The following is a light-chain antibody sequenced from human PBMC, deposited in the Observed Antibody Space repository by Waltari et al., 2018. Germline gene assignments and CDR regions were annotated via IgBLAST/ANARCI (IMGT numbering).Light chain of an antibody. CDR3: AAWDDSLNGWE. CDR2: KND. J-gene: IGLJ2*01. CDR1: SSNIGSTY. Sequence: QSVLTQPPSTSGTPGQGVTISCSGGSSNIGSTYVYWYLQVPGTAPNLFMFKNDHRPSGVPDRISGSKSGTSASLAINGLRSDDEGDYYCAAWDDSLNGWEFGGGTKVTVL. V-gene: IGLV1-47*01.